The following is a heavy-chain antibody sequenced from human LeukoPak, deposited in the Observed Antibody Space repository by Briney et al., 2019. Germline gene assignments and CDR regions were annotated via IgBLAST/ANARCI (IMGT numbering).Heavy chain of an antibody. CDR3: AKGRSVIRGELDY. D-gene: IGHD3-10*01. V-gene: IGHV3-23*01. Sequence: GGSLRLSCAASGFTFSNYAMRWVRQAPGKGLEWVSAIGGSGDSTYYADSVKGRFTISRDNSKNTLFLQMDSLRADDTAVYYCAKGRSVIRGELDYWGQGNLVTVSS. CDR2: IGGSGDST. CDR1: GFTFSNYA. J-gene: IGHJ4*02.